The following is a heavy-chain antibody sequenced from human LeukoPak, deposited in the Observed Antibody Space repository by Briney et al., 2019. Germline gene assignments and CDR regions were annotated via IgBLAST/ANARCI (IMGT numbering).Heavy chain of an antibody. V-gene: IGHV3-30*02. CDR1: RLPLRIYD. Sequence: PGGSLRLSCTASRLPLRIYDIHGIPQAPGKGLERVAFIRFDGSNRYYAESVKGRLTIPRDNSKNTVYLQMNSLRAEDTAVYYCAKGLLRFLEWTFDPWGQGTLVSVSS. D-gene: IGHD3-3*01. CDR3: AKGLLRFLEWTFDP. J-gene: IGHJ5*02. CDR2: IRFDGSNR.